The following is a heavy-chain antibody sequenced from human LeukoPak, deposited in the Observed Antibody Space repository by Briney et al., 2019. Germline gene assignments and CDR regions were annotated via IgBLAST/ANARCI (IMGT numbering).Heavy chain of an antibody. J-gene: IGHJ4*02. D-gene: IGHD3-10*01. Sequence: SETLSLTCAVSGASISRYYGSWIREPPGKGLEWIGYIYYSGCTNYNLSLKSRVTISVDTSKNQFSLKLAPVNPADTAMYYCARENFDYGSGSYDYWGQGTLVTVSS. CDR3: ARENFDYGSGSYDY. V-gene: IGHV4-59*01. CDR2: IYYSGCT. CDR1: GASISRYY.